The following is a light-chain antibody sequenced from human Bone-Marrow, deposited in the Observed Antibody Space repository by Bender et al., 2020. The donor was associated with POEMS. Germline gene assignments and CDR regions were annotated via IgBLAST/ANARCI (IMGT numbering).Light chain of an antibody. CDR3: SSYTSSSTWV. CDR1: NSDIGGYNF. J-gene: IGLJ3*02. CDR2: DVS. Sequence: QSVLTQPPSVSGSPGQSITISCSGTNSDIGGYNFVSWYQQYPGKAPKLMIFDVSDRPSGVSYRFSGSKSGNTASLTISGLQTEDEADYYCSSYTSSSTWVFGGGTKVTVL. V-gene: IGLV2-14*03.